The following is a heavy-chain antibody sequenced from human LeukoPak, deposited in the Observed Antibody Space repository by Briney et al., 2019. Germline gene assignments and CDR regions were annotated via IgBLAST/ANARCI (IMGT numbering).Heavy chain of an antibody. CDR2: IKEDGSEK. V-gene: IGHV3-7*04. J-gene: IGHJ4*02. D-gene: IGHD6-13*01. CDR1: GFTFGSYW. CDR3: ARDFKAAAGIDY. Sequence: GGSLRLSCAASGFTFGSYWMNWVREAPGKGLEWVANIKEDGSEKYYADSVKGRFTISRDNAENSLYLQMNSLRAEDTGVYYCARDFKAAAGIDYWGQGTLVTVSS.